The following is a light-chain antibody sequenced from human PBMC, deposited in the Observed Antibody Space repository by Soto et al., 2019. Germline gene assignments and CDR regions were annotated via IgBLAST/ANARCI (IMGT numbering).Light chain of an antibody. Sequence: QSVLTQPPSASGTPGQRVTISCSGSSSNIGSNTVNWYQQLPGTAPKLLIYSNNQRPSGVPDRFSGSKSGTSASLAISGLQSEDEADYCCAAWDDSLNGPVFGTGTRSPS. V-gene: IGLV1-44*01. CDR1: SSNIGSNT. CDR3: AAWDDSLNGPV. J-gene: IGLJ1*01. CDR2: SNN.